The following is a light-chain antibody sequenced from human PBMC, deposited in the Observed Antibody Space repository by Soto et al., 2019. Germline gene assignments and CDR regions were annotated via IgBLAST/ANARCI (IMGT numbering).Light chain of an antibody. V-gene: IGLV2-8*01. CDR1: SSDVGGYNY. Sequence: QSVLTQPPSASGSPGQSVTISCTGTSSDVGGYNYVSWYQQHPGKAPKLMIYEVSKRPSGVPDRFSGSKSGNTASLTVSGLQAEDEADYYCSSYAGSNICVFRTGTKVTVL. CDR2: EVS. CDR3: SSYAGSNICV. J-gene: IGLJ1*01.